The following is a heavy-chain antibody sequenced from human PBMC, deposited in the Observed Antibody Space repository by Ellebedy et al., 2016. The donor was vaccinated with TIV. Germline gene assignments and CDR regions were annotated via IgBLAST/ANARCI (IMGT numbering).Heavy chain of an antibody. CDR2: ITYSGST. V-gene: IGHV4-59*01. J-gene: IGHJ3*02. CDR3: ATSDDSSGYYDDDAFDI. CDR1: GGSISTYY. D-gene: IGHD3-22*01. Sequence: MPSETLSLTCTVSGGSISTYYWSWIRQPPGKGREWIGYITYSGSTKYNPSPQSRATMSVDTSKKQFSLNLSSVTAADTAVYYCATSDDSSGYYDDDAFDIWGQGTMVTVSS.